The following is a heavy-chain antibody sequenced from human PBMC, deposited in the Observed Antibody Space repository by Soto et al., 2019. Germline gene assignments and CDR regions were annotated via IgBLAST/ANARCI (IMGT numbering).Heavy chain of an antibody. V-gene: IGHV3-23*01. CDR1: GFTFGNYA. D-gene: IGHD2-15*01. Sequence: EVQLLESGGGLVQPGGSLRLSCRVSGFTFGNYAMAWVRQAPGKGLEWVSGISASGGRTYYADSAKGRFTISRDNSNNTLYLQMSSLRAEDTAVYYCATDLEVLSARFESWGQGALVTVSS. CDR2: ISASGGRT. J-gene: IGHJ4*02. CDR3: ATDLEVLSARFES.